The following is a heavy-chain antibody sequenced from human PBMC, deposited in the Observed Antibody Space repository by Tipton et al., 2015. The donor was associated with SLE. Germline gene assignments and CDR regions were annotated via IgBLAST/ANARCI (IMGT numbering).Heavy chain of an antibody. Sequence: GSLRLSCAASGFTFSSYGMHWVRQAPGKGLEWVSAISGSGGSTYYADSVKGRFTISRDNSKNTLYLQMNSLRAEDTAVYYCAKEELGTDAFDIWGQGTMVTVSS. CDR2: ISGSGGST. D-gene: IGHD7-27*01. V-gene: IGHV3-23*01. CDR3: AKEELGTDAFDI. J-gene: IGHJ3*02. CDR1: GFTFSSYG.